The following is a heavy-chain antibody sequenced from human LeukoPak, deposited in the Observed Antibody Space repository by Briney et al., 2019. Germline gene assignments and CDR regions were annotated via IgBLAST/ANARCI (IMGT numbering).Heavy chain of an antibody. J-gene: IGHJ6*02. Sequence: GGSLRLSCAASGFTFSSYWMSWVRQAPGKGLEWVSVIYSGGSTYYADSVKGRFTISRDNSKNTLYLQMNSLRAEDTAVYYCTLGLSSSWPYYYYYGMDVWGQGTTVTVSS. V-gene: IGHV3-66*01. D-gene: IGHD6-13*01. CDR1: GFTFSSYW. CDR3: TLGLSSSWPYYYYYGMDV. CDR2: IYSGGST.